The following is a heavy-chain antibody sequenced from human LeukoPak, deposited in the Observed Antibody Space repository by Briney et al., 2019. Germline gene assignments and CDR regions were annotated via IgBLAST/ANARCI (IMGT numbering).Heavy chain of an antibody. CDR1: GGSISSYY. Sequence: PSETLSLTCTVSGGSISSYYWNWIRQPPGKGLEWIGYIYHSGSTNFNPSLKSRVTISVDTSKNQFSLNLSSVTAADTAVYYCVRSFWGYYFDYWGQGILITVSS. CDR3: VRSFWGYYFDY. CDR2: IYHSGST. D-gene: IGHD3-16*01. V-gene: IGHV4-59*01. J-gene: IGHJ4*02.